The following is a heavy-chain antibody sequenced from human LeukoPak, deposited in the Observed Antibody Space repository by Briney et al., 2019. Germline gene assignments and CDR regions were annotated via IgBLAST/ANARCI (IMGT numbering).Heavy chain of an antibody. J-gene: IGHJ3*02. D-gene: IGHD2-15*01. CDR3: ARTSGGSWPSAFDI. Sequence: SETLSLTCTVSGGSISSSSYYWGWIRQPPGKGLEWIGSMYYSGSTYYNPALKSRVTISVDTSKNQFSLKLSSVTAADTAVYYCARTSGGSWPSAFDIWGQGTMVTVSS. V-gene: IGHV4-39*07. CDR2: MYYSGST. CDR1: GGSISSSSYY.